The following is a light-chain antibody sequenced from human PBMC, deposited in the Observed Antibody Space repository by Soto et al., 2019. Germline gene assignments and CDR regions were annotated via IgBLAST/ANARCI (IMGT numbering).Light chain of an antibody. CDR3: QQRSDWPLT. CDR2: ETS. J-gene: IGKJ4*01. Sequence: DIVLTQSPATLSLSPGERATLSCRASQSVRSYLAWYQQKPGQAPRLLIYETSNRATGIPARFSGSGSGTDFTRTISSLEPEDFAVYYCQQRSDWPLTFGGGTKVEIK. V-gene: IGKV3-11*01. CDR1: QSVRSY.